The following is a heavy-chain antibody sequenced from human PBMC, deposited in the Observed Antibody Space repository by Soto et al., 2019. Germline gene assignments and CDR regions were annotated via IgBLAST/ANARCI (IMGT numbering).Heavy chain of an antibody. Sequence: SETLSLTCAVSGGSFRGYFWSWIRQSPAKGLEWIGEINDSGNTYYNPSFKSRLTISVDTSTTQISLRLTSVTAADSAVYYCQGGDFWGQGTRVTVSS. CDR2: INDSGNT. CDR3: QGGDF. CDR1: GGSFRGYF. V-gene: IGHV4-34*01. D-gene: IGHD3-16*01. J-gene: IGHJ4*02.